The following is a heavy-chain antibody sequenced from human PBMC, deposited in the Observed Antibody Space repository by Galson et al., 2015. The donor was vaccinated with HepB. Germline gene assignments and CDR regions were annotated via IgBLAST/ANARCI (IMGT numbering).Heavy chain of an antibody. Sequence: SLRLSCAASGFTVSSNYMSWVRQAPGKGLEWVSVIYSGGSTYYADPVKGRFTISRDDSKNTLYLQMNSLRAEDTAVYYCARGGINYYDSSVEYYYYMDVWGKGTTVTVSS. CDR2: IYSGGST. D-gene: IGHD3-22*01. CDR3: ARGGINYYDSSVEYYYYMDV. V-gene: IGHV3-53*01. CDR1: GFTVSSNY. J-gene: IGHJ6*03.